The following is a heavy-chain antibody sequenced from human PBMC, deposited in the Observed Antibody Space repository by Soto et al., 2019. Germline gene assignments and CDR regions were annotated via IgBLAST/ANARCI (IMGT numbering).Heavy chain of an antibody. CDR2: ISGSGGST. CDR3: AKPRYYGSGRGPFAI. V-gene: IGHV3-23*01. Sequence: GGSLRLSCAASGFTFSSYAMSWVRQAPGKGLEWVSAISGSGGSTYYAGSVKGRFTISRDNSKNTLYLQMNSLRAEDTAVYYCAKPRYYGSGRGPFAIWGQGTMVTVSS. J-gene: IGHJ3*02. CDR1: GFTFSSYA. D-gene: IGHD3-10*01.